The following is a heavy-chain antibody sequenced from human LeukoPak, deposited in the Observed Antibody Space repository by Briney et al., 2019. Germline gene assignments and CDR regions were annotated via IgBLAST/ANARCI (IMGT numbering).Heavy chain of an antibody. J-gene: IGHJ5*02. Sequence: ASVKVSCKASGYTFTGYYMHWVRQAPGQGLEWMGWINPNSGGTNYAQKFQGRVTMTRDTSISTAYMELSRLRSDDTAVYYCAREEYCSSTSCYTMVPYDPWGQGTLVTVSS. CDR1: GYTFTGYY. V-gene: IGHV1-2*02. D-gene: IGHD2-2*02. CDR3: AREEYCSSTSCYTMVPYDP. CDR2: INPNSGGT.